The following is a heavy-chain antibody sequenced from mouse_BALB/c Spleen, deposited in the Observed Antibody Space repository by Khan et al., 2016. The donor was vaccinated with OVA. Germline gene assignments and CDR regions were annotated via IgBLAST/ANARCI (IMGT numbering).Heavy chain of an antibody. V-gene: IGHV5-15*02. CDR2: ISSLAYNF. CDR1: GFTFSDYG. J-gene: IGHJ3*01. Sequence: EVELVESGGGLVQPGGSRKLSCAASGFTFSDYGMAWIRQGPGKGPEWITFISSLAYNFYYADTVTGRFTISRENVQNTLYLEMNSLRSEDTAVYCCARGGAGGFAYWGQGNLVTVSA. CDR3: ARGGAGGFAY.